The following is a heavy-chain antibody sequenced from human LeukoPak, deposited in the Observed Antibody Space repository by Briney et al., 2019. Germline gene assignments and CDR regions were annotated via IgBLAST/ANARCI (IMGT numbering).Heavy chain of an antibody. CDR1: GGSFSGYY. Sequence: SETLSLTCAVYGGSFSGYYWSWIRQPPGKGLEWIGEINHSGSTNYNPSLKSRVTISVDTSKNQFSLKLSSVTAADTAVYYCAREGLERQDYWGQGTLVTVSS. V-gene: IGHV4-34*01. CDR3: AREGLERQDY. CDR2: INHSGST. D-gene: IGHD1-1*01. J-gene: IGHJ4*02.